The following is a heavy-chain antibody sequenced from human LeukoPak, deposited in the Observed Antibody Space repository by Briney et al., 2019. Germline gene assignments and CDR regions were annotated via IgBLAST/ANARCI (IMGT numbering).Heavy chain of an antibody. CDR1: GYSISSGYY. D-gene: IGHD4-17*01. CDR3: ARRPDYGDYYFDY. J-gene: IGHJ4*02. CDR2: IYHSGST. Sequence: SETLSLTCAVSGYSISSGYYWGWIRQPPGKGLGWIGSIYHSGSTYYNTSLKSRVTISVDTSKNQFSLKLSSVTAADTAVYYCARRPDYGDYYFDYWGQGTLVTVSS. V-gene: IGHV4-38-2*01.